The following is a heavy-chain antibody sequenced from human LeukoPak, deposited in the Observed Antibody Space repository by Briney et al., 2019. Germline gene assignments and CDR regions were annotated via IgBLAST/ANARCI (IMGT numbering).Heavy chain of an antibody. CDR2: IKSKTDGGTT. CDR3: TTDVHWTGTTLRRFDY. D-gene: IGHD1-1*01. V-gene: IGHV3-15*01. J-gene: IGHJ4*02. CDR1: GFTFSNAW. Sequence: GGSLRLSCAASGFTFSNAWMSWVRQAPGKGLEWVGRIKSKTDGGTTDYAAPVKGRFTISRDDSKNTLYLQMNSLKAEDTAVYYCTTDVHWTGTTLRRFDYWGQGTLVTVSS.